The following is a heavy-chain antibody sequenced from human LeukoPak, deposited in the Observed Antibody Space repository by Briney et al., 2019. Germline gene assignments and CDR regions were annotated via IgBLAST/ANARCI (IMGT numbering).Heavy chain of an antibody. Sequence: SETLSLTCTVSGGSISSSSYYWGWIRQPPGKGLEWIGSIYYSGSTYYNPSLKSRVTISVDTSKNQFSLKLSSVTAADTAVYYCARERGWFDPWGQGTLVTVSS. J-gene: IGHJ5*02. V-gene: IGHV4-39*07. CDR3: ARERGWFDP. CDR2: IYYSGST. CDR1: GGSISSSSYY.